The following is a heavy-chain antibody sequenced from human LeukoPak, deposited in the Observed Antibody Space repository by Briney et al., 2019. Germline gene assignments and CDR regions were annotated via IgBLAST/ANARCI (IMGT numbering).Heavy chain of an antibody. CDR1: GFTFSSYS. Sequence: GGSLRLSRAASGFTFSSYSMNWVRQAPGKGLEWVSSISSSSSYIYYADSVKGRFTISRDNAKNSLYLQMNSLRAEDTAVYYCARDALKQLERLSYFDYWGQGTLVTVSS. D-gene: IGHD1-1*01. V-gene: IGHV3-21*01. CDR2: ISSSSSYI. J-gene: IGHJ4*02. CDR3: ARDALKQLERLSYFDY.